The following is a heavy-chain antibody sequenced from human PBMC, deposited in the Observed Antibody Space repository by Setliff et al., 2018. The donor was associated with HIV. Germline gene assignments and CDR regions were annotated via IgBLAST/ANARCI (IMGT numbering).Heavy chain of an antibody. J-gene: IGHJ4*02. CDR1: GYTFTGYF. CDR3: ARQYSSGSRLDY. V-gene: IGHV1-2*06. CDR2: IIPNSAGT. D-gene: IGHD6-19*01. Sequence: ASVKVSCKASGYTFTGYFIHWVRQAPGQGLEWMGRIIPNSAGTNYAQKFQGRVTMTRDTSISTAYMELSRLRSDDTAVYYCARQYSSGSRLDYWGQGTLVTVSS.